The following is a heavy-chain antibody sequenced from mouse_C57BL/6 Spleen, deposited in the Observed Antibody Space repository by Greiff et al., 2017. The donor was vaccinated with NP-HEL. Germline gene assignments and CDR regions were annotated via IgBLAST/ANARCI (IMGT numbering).Heavy chain of an antibody. Sequence: EVQLQQSGPVLVKPGASVKMSCKASGYTFTDYSMNWVKQSHGKSLEWIGVINPYNGGTSYNQKFKGKATLTVDKSSSTAYMELNSLTSEDSAVYYCARYYGSSYSYYFDYWGQGTTLTVSS. CDR3: ARYYGSSYSYYFDY. CDR2: INPYNGGT. CDR1: GYTFTDYS. V-gene: IGHV1-19*01. D-gene: IGHD1-1*01. J-gene: IGHJ2*01.